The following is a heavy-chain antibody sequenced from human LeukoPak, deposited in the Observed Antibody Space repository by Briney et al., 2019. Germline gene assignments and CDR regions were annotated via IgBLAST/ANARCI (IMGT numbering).Heavy chain of an antibody. CDR3: ARSRSSSWDDAFDI. D-gene: IGHD6-13*01. V-gene: IGHV4-59*01. CDR2: IYYSGST. Sequence: SETLSLTCTVSGGSISSYYWSWIRQPPGKGLEGIGYIYYSGSTNYNPSLKSRVTISVDTSKNQFSLKLSSVTAADTAVYYCARSRSSSWDDAFDIWGQGTMVTVSS. J-gene: IGHJ3*02. CDR1: GGSISSYY.